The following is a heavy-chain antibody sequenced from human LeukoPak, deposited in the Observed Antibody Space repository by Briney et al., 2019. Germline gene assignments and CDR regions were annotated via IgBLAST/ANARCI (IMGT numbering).Heavy chain of an antibody. V-gene: IGHV1-2*02. D-gene: IGHD6-13*01. Sequence: ASVKVSCKSSGYTFTDYYMRWVRQAPGQGLEWMGGINPNRGGTNYAQKFQGRVTMTTDTSISTAYMEVSRLRSDDTAVYYCARVRIGQQLDKYYYYAMDVWGQGTTVTVSS. CDR1: GYTFTDYY. CDR3: ARVRIGQQLDKYYYYAMDV. CDR2: INPNRGGT. J-gene: IGHJ6*02.